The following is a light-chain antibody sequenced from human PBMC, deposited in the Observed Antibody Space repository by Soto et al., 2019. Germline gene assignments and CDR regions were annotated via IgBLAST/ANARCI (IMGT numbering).Light chain of an antibody. CDR1: NSNLGAGYD. Sequence: QSVLTQPPSVSGAPGQRVTISCTGNNSNLGAGYDVHWYQQLPGAAPKLVVFGNRNRPSGVPDRFSGSKSGSSASLAISGLRSEDEADYYCSSWDDSLNSVVFGGGTKLTVL. CDR2: GNR. V-gene: IGLV1-40*01. CDR3: SSWDDSLNSVV. J-gene: IGLJ3*02.